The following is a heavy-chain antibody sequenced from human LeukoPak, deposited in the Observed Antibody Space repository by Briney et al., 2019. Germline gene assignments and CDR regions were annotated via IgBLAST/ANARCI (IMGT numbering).Heavy chain of an antibody. CDR2: MRFDGSNR. CDR1: GFIFSNYG. V-gene: IGHV3-30*02. CDR3: AKMVRGFNIGGPYFDY. Sequence: GGSLRLSCAASGFIFSNYGMHWVRQAPGKGLEWAASMRFDGSNRFHADSVKGRFTISRDNSNNTLHLQMNSVRPEDTAVYYCAKMVRGFNIGGPYFDYWGQGALVTVSS. J-gene: IGHJ4*02. D-gene: IGHD2/OR15-2a*01.